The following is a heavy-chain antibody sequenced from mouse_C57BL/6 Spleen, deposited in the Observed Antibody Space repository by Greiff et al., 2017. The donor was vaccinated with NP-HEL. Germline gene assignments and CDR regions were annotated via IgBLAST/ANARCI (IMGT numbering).Heavy chain of an antibody. D-gene: IGHD1-1*01. Sequence: QVQLQQSGAELVKPGASVQMSCKASGYTFTSYWITWVKQRPGQGLEWIGDIYPGSGSTNYNEKFKSKATLTVDTSSSTAYMQLSSLTSEDSAVYYCASYYYGSHYYAMDYWGQGTSVTVSS. CDR3: ASYYYGSHYYAMDY. V-gene: IGHV1-55*01. J-gene: IGHJ4*01. CDR1: GYTFTSYW. CDR2: IYPGSGST.